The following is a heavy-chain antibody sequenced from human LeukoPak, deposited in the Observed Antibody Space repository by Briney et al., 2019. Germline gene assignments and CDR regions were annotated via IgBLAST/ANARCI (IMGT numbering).Heavy chain of an antibody. CDR2: MNPNSGNT. Sequence: ASVKVSCKASGHTFTSYDINWVRQATGQGLVWMGWMNPNSGNTGSAQKFQGRVSMTRDTSISTAYMELSSLRSEDTAVYYCARGRYSGYEDYWGQGTLVTVSS. V-gene: IGHV1-8*01. CDR3: ARGRYSGYEDY. D-gene: IGHD5-12*01. CDR1: GHTFTSYD. J-gene: IGHJ4*02.